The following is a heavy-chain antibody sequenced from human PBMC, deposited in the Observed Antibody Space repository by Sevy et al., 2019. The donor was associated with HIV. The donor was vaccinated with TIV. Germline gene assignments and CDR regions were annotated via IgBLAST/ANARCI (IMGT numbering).Heavy chain of an antibody. J-gene: IGHJ6*02. CDR2: IKSKTDGGTT. D-gene: IGHD3-9*01. Sequence: GGSLRLSCAASGFTFSNAWMSWVRQAPGKGLEWVGRIKSKTDGGTTDYAATVKGRFTISRDDSKNTLYVQRNSLKTEQKAVYYCTKAAQHYDILTGYYIRVSYGRDGMDVWGQGTTVTVSS. V-gene: IGHV3-15*01. CDR3: TKAAQHYDILTGYYIRVSYGRDGMDV. CDR1: GFTFSNAW.